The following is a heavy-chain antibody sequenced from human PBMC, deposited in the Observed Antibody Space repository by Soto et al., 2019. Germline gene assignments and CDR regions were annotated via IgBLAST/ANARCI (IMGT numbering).Heavy chain of an antibody. J-gene: IGHJ4*02. Sequence: QVQLVQSGAEVRNPGASVMLSCKTSGYIFINYDISWVRQATGQGLEWMGWMNPESGNTVYSAKFQGRVAMTRSTSTTTAYMELSSLHSDDTAIYYCASGYTGYDPLFHFEYWGQGTLVTVSS. V-gene: IGHV1-8*01. D-gene: IGHD5-12*01. CDR1: GYIFINYD. CDR3: ASGYTGYDPLFHFEY. CDR2: MNPESGNT.